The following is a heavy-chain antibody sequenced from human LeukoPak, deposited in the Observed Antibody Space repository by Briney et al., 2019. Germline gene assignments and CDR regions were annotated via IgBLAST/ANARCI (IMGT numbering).Heavy chain of an antibody. D-gene: IGHD4-11*01. V-gene: IGHV3-30*03. CDR1: GFRFSGYG. J-gene: IGHJ4*02. CDR2: ISDDGDNK. CDR3: ARDADYSTSPPY. Sequence: PGGSLRLSCVASGFRFSGYGMHWVRQAPGKGLEWVGLISDDGDNKYYVDSVKGRFTISRDNSKNTLYLQIHSLRREDTAVYYCARDADYSTSPPYWGQGTLVTVSS.